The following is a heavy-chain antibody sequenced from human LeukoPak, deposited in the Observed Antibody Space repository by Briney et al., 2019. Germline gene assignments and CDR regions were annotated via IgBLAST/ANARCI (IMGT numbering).Heavy chain of an antibody. D-gene: IGHD5-24*01. J-gene: IGHJ4*02. CDR1: GGSMCSLY. V-gene: IGHV4-59*08. CDR3: ARWARAGYNLEPFDY. CDR2: IYYSGST. Sequence: SDPLSLTCTLSGGSMCSLYWSWLRQPPGKGLEWIGYIYYSGSTKYNHSLNSRVTISVDTSKNQISLKLSSVTAAATAVYYCARWARAGYNLEPFDYWGQGTLVTVSS.